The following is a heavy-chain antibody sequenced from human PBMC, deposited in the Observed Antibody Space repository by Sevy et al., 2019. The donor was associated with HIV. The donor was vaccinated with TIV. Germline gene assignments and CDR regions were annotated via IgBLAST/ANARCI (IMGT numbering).Heavy chain of an antibody. CDR2: LSFGCGKI. D-gene: IGHD2-8*01. CDR3: AREGCTRPHDY. CDR1: GFAFYDYS. Sequence: GGSLRLSCAASGFAFYDYSMSWIRQAPGKGLEWVATLSFGCGKINYPDSVKGRFTISRDNSKTSFYLQMDNLRVEDTALYYCAREGCTRPHDYWGQGTRITVSS. V-gene: IGHV3-23*01. J-gene: IGHJ4*02.